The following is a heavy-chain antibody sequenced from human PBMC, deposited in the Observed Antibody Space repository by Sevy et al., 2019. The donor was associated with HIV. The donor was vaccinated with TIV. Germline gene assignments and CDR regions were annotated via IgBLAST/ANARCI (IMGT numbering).Heavy chain of an antibody. Sequence: GGSLRLSCAASGLTVSDSYMAWVRQSPGKGLEWVSLIHSSGATYYADSVKGRFTLSRDRSENTRYLQMNTLGAEDTALYYCARVFWDYLQRRGAYFDYWGQGTLVTVSS. CDR1: GLTVSDSY. CDR2: IHSSGAT. CDR3: ARVFWDYLQRRGAYFDY. D-gene: IGHD3-10*02. V-gene: IGHV3-53*01. J-gene: IGHJ4*02.